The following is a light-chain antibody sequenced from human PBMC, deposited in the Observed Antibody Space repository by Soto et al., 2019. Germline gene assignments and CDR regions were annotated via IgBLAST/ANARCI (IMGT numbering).Light chain of an antibody. V-gene: IGLV2-11*01. CDR3: CSYAGRYTFV. Sequence: QSALTQPRSVSRSPGQSVTISCTGTSSDVGNYNYVSWYQQHPGKAPKLMIYDVNKRPSGVPDRFSGSKSGNTASLTISGLQAEDEADYYCCSYAGRYTFVFGTGTKLTVL. CDR1: SSDVGNYNY. CDR2: DVN. J-gene: IGLJ1*01.